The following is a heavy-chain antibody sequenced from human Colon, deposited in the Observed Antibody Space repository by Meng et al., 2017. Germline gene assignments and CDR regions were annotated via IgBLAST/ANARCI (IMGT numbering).Heavy chain of an antibody. J-gene: IGHJ6*02. V-gene: IGHV3-48*03. CDR1: GFSVRSYA. Sequence: GESLKISCAASGFSVRSYAINWVRQAPGQGLEWVSYISNSGSSVYYADSLKGRFTISRDNAKNSVFLQMNSLRAEDTAVYYCARESAARNYDYGMDVWGQGTTVTVSS. CDR2: ISNSGSSV. D-gene: IGHD1-14*01. CDR3: ARESAARNYDYGMDV.